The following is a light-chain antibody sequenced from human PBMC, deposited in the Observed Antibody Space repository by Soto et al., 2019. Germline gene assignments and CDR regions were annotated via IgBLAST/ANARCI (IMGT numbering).Light chain of an antibody. J-gene: IGKJ1*01. Sequence: DIQMTQSPSTLSASVGDRVTITCQASQNINTWLAWYQQKPGKAPKLLIYRASSLESGVPSRFSGSGSETEFTLTINSLQPDDFATYYCQQYNSYSWTFGQATKVDIK. CDR1: QNINTW. CDR3: QQYNSYSWT. V-gene: IGKV1-5*03. CDR2: RAS.